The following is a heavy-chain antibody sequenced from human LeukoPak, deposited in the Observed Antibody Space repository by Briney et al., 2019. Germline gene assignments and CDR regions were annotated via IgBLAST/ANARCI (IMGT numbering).Heavy chain of an antibody. CDR1: GYTFTTYD. V-gene: IGHV1-8*01. J-gene: IGHJ6*02. Sequence: ASVKVSCKASGYTFTTYDINWMRQATGQGLEWMGWMNPNSGNTGYAQKFQGRVTMTRNTSISTTYMELSSLRSEDTAVYYCATAGYYYGSGSYMDVWGQGTTVTVSS. CDR2: MNPNSGNT. CDR3: ATAGYYYGSGSYMDV. D-gene: IGHD3-10*01.